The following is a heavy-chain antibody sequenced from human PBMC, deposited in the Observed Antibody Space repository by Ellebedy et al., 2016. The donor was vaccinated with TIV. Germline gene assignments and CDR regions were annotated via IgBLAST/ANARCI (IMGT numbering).Heavy chain of an antibody. Sequence: MPSETLSLTCGVSGGSISSTGFSWSWVRQPPGKGLEWIGYIYHSGSTYYNPSLRSRVTISVDRSKNQFFLNLTAVTAADTAVYYCVRAPNPPHYYYGMDVWGQGTTVTDSS. V-gene: IGHV4-30-2*01. CDR3: VRAPNPPHYYYGMDV. CDR1: GGSISSTGFS. D-gene: IGHD2-8*01. J-gene: IGHJ6*02. CDR2: IYHSGST.